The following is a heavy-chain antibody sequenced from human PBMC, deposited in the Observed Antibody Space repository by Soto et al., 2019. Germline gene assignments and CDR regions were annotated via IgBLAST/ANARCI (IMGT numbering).Heavy chain of an antibody. V-gene: IGHV3-30-3*01. CDR3: ARVLGGDSSSGYDFMRFDY. J-gene: IGHJ4*01. Sequence: GGSLRLSCAASGFTFISYAMHWVLQAPGKGLEWVAVISYDGSNKYYADSVKGRFTISRDNSKNTLYLQMNSLRAEDTAVYYCARVLGGDSSSGYDFMRFDYWGQGTLVTVSS. CDR2: ISYDGSNK. CDR1: GFTFISYA. D-gene: IGHD6-13*01.